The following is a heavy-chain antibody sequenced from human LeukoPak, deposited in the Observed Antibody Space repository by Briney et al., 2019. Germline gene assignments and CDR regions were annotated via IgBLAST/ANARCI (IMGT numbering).Heavy chain of an antibody. Sequence: ASVKVSCKASGYTFTSYGISWVRQAPGQGLEWMGGIIPIFGTANYAQKFQGRVTITADESTSTAYMELSSLGSEDTAVYYCARQPLQGYFDYWGQGTLVTVSS. CDR1: GYTFTSYG. CDR2: IIPIFGTA. CDR3: ARQPLQGYFDY. J-gene: IGHJ4*02. V-gene: IGHV1-69*13.